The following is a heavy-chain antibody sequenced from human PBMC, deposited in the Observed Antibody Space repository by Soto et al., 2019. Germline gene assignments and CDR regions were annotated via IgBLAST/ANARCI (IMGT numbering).Heavy chain of an antibody. Sequence: PLGGSLRLSCAASGFTFSSYWMSWVRQAPGKGLEWVANIKQDGSEKYYVDSVKGRFTISRDNAKNSLYLQMNSLRAEDTAVYYCARYIVPMVYANFDYWGQGTLVTVSS. J-gene: IGHJ4*02. D-gene: IGHD2-8*01. V-gene: IGHV3-7*03. CDR1: GFTFSSYW. CDR2: IKQDGSEK. CDR3: ARYIVPMVYANFDY.